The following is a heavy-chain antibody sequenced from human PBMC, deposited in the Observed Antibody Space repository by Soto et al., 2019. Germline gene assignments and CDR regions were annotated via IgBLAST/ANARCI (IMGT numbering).Heavy chain of an antibody. CDR3: AISYEYSSLSSWFDP. D-gene: IGHD6-6*01. CDR2: IIPILGIA. CDR1: GGTFSTYT. V-gene: IGHV1-69*02. Sequence: QVRLVQSGADVRKPGSSVKVSCKASGGTFSTYTISWVRQAPGQGLEWMGRIIPILGIANYAQKFQGRVTITADKSTSIASMELSSLRSEDTAVYYCAISYEYSSLSSWFDPWGQGTLVTVSS. J-gene: IGHJ5*02.